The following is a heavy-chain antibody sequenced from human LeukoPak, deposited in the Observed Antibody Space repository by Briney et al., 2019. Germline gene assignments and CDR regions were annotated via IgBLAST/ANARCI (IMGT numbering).Heavy chain of an antibody. D-gene: IGHD3-3*01. J-gene: IGHJ4*02. V-gene: IGHV3-11*04. Sequence: PGGSLRLSCAASGFTFSDYYMSWIRQAPGKGLEWVSHISTSGSTIYYADSVKGRFTISRDNAKNSLYLQMNSLRAEDTAVYYCARDRRFLEWSHPGYWGQGTLVTVSS. CDR3: ARDRRFLEWSHPGY. CDR2: ISTSGSTI. CDR1: GFTFSDYY.